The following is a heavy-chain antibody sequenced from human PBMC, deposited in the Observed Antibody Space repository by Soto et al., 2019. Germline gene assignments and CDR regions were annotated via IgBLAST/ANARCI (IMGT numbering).Heavy chain of an antibody. CDR3: VEGWNDF. Sequence: EVQVVESGGDLVEPGGSLRLSCETSGFIFSSAWMSWVRQAPGKGLEWVARIKSKKDGGARDYAAPVNGRFSISRDDSKSTVYLQMNSLRAEDTALYYCVEGWNDFWGQGTLVTVSS. D-gene: IGHD1-1*01. J-gene: IGHJ4*02. V-gene: IGHV3-15*01. CDR2: IKSKKDGGAR. CDR1: GFIFSSAW.